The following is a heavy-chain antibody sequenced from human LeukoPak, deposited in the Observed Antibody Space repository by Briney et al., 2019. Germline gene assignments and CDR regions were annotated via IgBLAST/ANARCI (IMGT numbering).Heavy chain of an antibody. D-gene: IGHD2/OR15-2a*01. V-gene: IGHV4-34*01. CDR1: GGSFSGYY. CDR2: INYSGST. Sequence: SETLSLTCAVYGGSFSGYYWSWVRQPPGKGLEWIGEINYSGSTNYNPSLKSRVTISVDTSKNQFSLKLSSVTAADTAVYYCAGHHPRNTVDFWGQGTLVTVSS. CDR3: AGHHPRNTVDF. J-gene: IGHJ4*02.